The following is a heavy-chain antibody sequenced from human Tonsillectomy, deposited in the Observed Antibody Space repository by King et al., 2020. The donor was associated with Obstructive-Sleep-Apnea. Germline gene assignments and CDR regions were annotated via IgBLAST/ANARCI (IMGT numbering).Heavy chain of an antibody. CDR2: IYYSGST. D-gene: IGHD3-9*01. V-gene: IGHV4-39*07. CDR3: ASGDYDILTGSLYYYGMDV. Sequence: QLQESGPGLVKPSETLSLTCTVSGGSISSSSYYWGWIRQPPGKGLEWIGGIYYSGSTYYNPSLKSRVTISLDPSKNHFSLKLGSVTAADTAVDYCASGDYDILTGSLYYYGMDVWGQGTTVTVSS. CDR1: GGSISSSSYY. J-gene: IGHJ6*02.